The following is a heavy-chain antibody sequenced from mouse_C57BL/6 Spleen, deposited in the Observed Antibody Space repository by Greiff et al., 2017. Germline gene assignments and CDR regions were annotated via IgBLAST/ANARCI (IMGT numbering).Heavy chain of an antibody. CDR1: GFTFSSYA. CDR3: AREIPLFITTGGFAY. D-gene: IGHD1-1*01. Sequence: EVKLMESGGGLVKPGGSLKLSCAASGFTFSSYAMSWVRQTPEKRLEWVATISDGGSYTYYPDNVKGRFTISRDNAKNNLYLQMSHLKSEDTAMYYCAREIPLFITTGGFAYWGQGTLVTVSA. J-gene: IGHJ3*01. V-gene: IGHV5-4*01. CDR2: ISDGGSYT.